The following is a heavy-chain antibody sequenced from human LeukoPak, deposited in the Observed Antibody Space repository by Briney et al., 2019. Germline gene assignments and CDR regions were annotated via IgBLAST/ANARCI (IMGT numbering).Heavy chain of an antibody. V-gene: IGHV4-61*01. D-gene: IGHD3-3*01. J-gene: IGHJ6*02. CDR2: IDYSGST. Sequence: SETLSLTCTVSGGSVSSGSYYWSWIRQPPGKGLEWIGYIDYSGSTNYNPSLRSRVTISVDTSKNQFSLKLSSVTAADTAVYYCARDSGHYDFWSGPLTSYGMDVWGQGTTVTVSS. CDR3: ARDSGHYDFWSGPLTSYGMDV. CDR1: GGSVSSGSYY.